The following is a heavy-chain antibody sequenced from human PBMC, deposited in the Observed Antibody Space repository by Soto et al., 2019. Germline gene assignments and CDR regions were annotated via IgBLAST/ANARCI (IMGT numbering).Heavy chain of an antibody. CDR2: IRNCGSRV. CDR1: GLTFTNHF. J-gene: IGHJ3*02. Sequence: QVQLVESGGGVVQPGRSLRLSCAASGLTFTNHFMHWVRQAPGRGLEWVAVIRNCGSRVYYADSVKGRVTFSRDNTKNTLFLLIISLRPADVAVCYCARGAPSAYPQDGVNIWGQGTMVTVSS. CDR3: ARGAPSAYPQDGVNI. D-gene: IGHD2-8*01. V-gene: IGHV3-30-3*01.